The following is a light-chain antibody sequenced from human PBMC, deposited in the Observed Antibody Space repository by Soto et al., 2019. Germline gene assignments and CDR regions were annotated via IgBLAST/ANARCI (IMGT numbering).Light chain of an antibody. CDR1: QSVSSY. Sequence: EIVLTQSPATLSFSPGETATLSCSASQSVSSYLAWYQQKPGQAPRLLIYDASDRATGIPARFSGSGSGTDFTLTIRSLEPEDFAVYYCQQCVNWPLLTLGGGTRVELK. V-gene: IGKV3-11*01. CDR2: DAS. CDR3: QQCVNWPLLT. J-gene: IGKJ4*01.